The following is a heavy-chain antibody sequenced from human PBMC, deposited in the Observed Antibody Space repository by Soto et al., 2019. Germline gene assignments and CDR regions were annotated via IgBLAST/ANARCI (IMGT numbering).Heavy chain of an antibody. CDR1: GGSLSNYG. V-gene: IGHV1-69*12. J-gene: IGHJ6*02. D-gene: IGHD4-17*01. CDR3: ARGDATKIVVTTYYAMDV. CDR2: IIPVFGMA. Sequence: QVQLVQSGAEVKKPGSSVKVSCKASGGSLSNYGISWVRQAPGQGLEWMGGIIPVFGMANYAQKFQGRVTITADESTNIVYMDVTSLRSEDTAVYYCARGDATKIVVTTYYAMDVWGQGTTVTVSS.